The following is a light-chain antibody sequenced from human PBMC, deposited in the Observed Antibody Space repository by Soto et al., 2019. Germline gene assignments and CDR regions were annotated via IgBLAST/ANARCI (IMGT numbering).Light chain of an antibody. CDR1: SSDVGAYNS. Sequence: QSALTQPASVSGSPGQSIAISCTGTSSDVGAYNSVSWYQQYPGKAPKLMIHDVSNRPSGVSDRFSGSKSGNTASLTISGLQAEDEADYYCSSYTSSNSYVFGSGTTLTVL. CDR3: SSYTSSNSYV. CDR2: DVS. V-gene: IGLV2-14*01. J-gene: IGLJ1*01.